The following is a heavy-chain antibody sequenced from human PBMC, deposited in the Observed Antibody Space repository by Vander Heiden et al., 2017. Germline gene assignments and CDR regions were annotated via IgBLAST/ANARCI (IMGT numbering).Heavy chain of an antibody. CDR1: GGSFSGYY. J-gene: IGHJ4*02. Sequence: QLQLQQWGAGVLKPSETLSLTCAVYGGSFSGYYWSWIRQTPGKGLEWSGEINHSGRTKYNPAFKRRVTISVDTSKNQCGLQLSSVTAAETAVDYCARVVDRRGGELSPIDYRGQGTLVTVYS. CDR2: INHSGRT. CDR3: ARVVDRRGGELSPIDY. V-gene: IGHV4-34*01. D-gene: IGHD3-16*02.